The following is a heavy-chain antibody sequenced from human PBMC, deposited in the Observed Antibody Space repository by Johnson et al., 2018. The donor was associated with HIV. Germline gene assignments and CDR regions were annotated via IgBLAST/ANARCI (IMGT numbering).Heavy chain of an antibody. D-gene: IGHD6-13*01. Sequence: QMQLVESGGGVVQPGRSLRLSCAASGFTFSTYGMHWVRQAPGKGLEWVAVMWYDGSNKYYADSVKGRFTISRDNSKNTLYLQMNSLRAEDTAVYYCAKRRGVFFDAFDIWGQGTMVTVSS. CDR3: AKRRGVFFDAFDI. V-gene: IGHV3-33*06. J-gene: IGHJ3*02. CDR2: MWYDGSNK. CDR1: GFTFSTYG.